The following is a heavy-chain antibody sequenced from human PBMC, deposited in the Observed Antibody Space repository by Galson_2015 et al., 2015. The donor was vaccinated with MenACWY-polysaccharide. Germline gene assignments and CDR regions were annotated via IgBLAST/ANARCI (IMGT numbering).Heavy chain of an antibody. CDR1: GYTLSRYP. D-gene: IGHD2/OR15-2a*01. V-gene: IGHV1-3*01. J-gene: IGHJ4*02. CDR2: ITGGNGDT. CDR3: ARHVIGGGYFDY. Sequence: SVKVSCKASGYTLSRYPMHWVRQAPGQRIEWMGWITGGNGDTKYSEKFQGRVTITKDTSANTVYMELSSPRYEDTAVYYCARHVIGGGYFDYWGQGTLVTVSS.